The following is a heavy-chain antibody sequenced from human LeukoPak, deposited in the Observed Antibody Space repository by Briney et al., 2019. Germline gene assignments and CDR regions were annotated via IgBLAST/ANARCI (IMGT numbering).Heavy chain of an antibody. D-gene: IGHD3-3*01. V-gene: IGHV3-21*01. CDR1: GFTFSSYA. J-gene: IGHJ5*02. CDR2: ISSSSSYI. Sequence: GGSLRLSCAASGFTFSSYAMSWVRQAPGKGLEWVSSISSSSSYIYYADSVKGRFTISRDNAKNSLYLQMNSLRAEDTAVYYCARVRLEWLLGWFDPWGQGTLVTVSS. CDR3: ARVRLEWLLGWFDP.